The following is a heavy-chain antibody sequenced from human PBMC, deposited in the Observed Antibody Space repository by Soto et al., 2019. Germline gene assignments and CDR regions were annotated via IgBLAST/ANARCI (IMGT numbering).Heavy chain of an antibody. CDR2: IDYRGTI. CDR3: SRRTPEGFDP. Sequence: SETLSLTCTVSGGSIATSSYFWAWIRRPPGKGLEWIGSIDYRGTIYNNPSLKSRVTISVDTSKNHFSLKLDSVTAADTALYYCSRRTPEGFDPWGQGTLVTVSS. V-gene: IGHV4-39*02. CDR1: GGSIATSSYF. J-gene: IGHJ5*02.